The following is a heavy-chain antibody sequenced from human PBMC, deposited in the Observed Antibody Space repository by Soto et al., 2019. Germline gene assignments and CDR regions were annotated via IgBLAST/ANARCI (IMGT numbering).Heavy chain of an antibody. CDR1: GYTLTELS. D-gene: IGHD3-22*01. CDR2: FDPEDGET. Sequence: QVQLVQSGAEVKKPGASVKVSCKVSGYTLTELSMHWVRQAPGKGLEWMGGFDPEDGETIYAQKIQGRVTMTEDTSKDTAYMELSSLRSEDTAVYYCATDYYDSSGCYYALDYWGQGTLVTVSS. CDR3: ATDYYDSSGCYYALDY. V-gene: IGHV1-24*01. J-gene: IGHJ4*02.